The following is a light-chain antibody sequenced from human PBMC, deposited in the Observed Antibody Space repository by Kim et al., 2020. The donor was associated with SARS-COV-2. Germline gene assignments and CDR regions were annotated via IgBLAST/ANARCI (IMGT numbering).Light chain of an antibody. V-gene: IGKV3-11*01. Sequence: SFSLGQRATLSCSASQSVSGYLAWYQQRPGQAPRLLIYDASNRAAGVPARFSGSGSGTDFTLTISSLAPEDFAIYYCQQRTNWPTFGQGTRLEIK. J-gene: IGKJ5*01. CDR3: QQRTNWPT. CDR1: QSVSGY. CDR2: DAS.